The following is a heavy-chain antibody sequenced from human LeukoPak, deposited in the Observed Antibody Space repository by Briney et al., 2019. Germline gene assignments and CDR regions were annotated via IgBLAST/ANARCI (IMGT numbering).Heavy chain of an antibody. D-gene: IGHD5-18*01. V-gene: IGHV3-48*03. J-gene: IGHJ4*02. CDR2: ISSSGSTI. Sequence: GGSLRLSCAASGFTFSSYEMNWVRQAPGKGLEWVSYISSSGSTIYYADSVKGRFTISRDNAKNSLYLQMNSLRAEDTAVYYCARGAAMVPPHDWGQGTLVTVSS. CDR3: ARGAAMVPPHD. CDR1: GFTFSSYE.